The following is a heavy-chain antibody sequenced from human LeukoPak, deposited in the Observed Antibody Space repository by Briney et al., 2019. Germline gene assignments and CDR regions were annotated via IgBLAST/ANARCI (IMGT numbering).Heavy chain of an antibody. V-gene: IGHV3-9*03. J-gene: IGHJ6*03. Sequence: GGSLRLSCAASGFIFDDFAMHWVRQAPGKGLEWVSGISWNSDTIDYADSVKGRFTISRDNAKNSLYLQMNSLRAEDMALYYCTRGISGRINYFYYMDVWGKGTTVIVSS. CDR2: ISWNSDTI. CDR3: TRGISGRINYFYYMDV. CDR1: GFIFDDFA. D-gene: IGHD2-15*01.